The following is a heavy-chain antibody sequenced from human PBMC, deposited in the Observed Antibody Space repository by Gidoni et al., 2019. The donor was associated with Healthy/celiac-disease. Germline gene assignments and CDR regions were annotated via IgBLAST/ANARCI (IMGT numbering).Heavy chain of an antibody. CDR3: ARGGMVVAATSDY. J-gene: IGHJ4*02. V-gene: IGHV1-8*02. CDR2: MNPNSGKT. CDR1: GYTCISYD. Sequence: QVQLVQSGAEVKKPGASAKVSCYASGYTCISYDINWLRQATGQGLEWMGWMNPNSGKTGYAEKFQGRDTMTRNTTISTAYRELSSLRSEDTAVYYCARGGMVVAATSDYWGQGTLVTVSS. D-gene: IGHD2-15*01.